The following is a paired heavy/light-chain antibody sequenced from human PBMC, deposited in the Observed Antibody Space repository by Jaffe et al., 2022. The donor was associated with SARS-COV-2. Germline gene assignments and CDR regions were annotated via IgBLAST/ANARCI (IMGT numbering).Light chain of an antibody. CDR1: QSISSN. V-gene: IGKV3-15*01. CDR2: GAS. J-gene: IGKJ1*01. CDR3: QQYNNWPPET. Sequence: EIVMTQSPATLSVSPGERATLSCRASQSISSNLAWYQQKPGQAPRLLIYGASTRATGIPARFSGSGSGTEFTLTISSLQSEDFAVYYCQQYNNWPPETFGQGTKVEIK.
Heavy chain of an antibody. J-gene: IGHJ4*02. D-gene: IGHD5-18*01. Sequence: EVQLLESGGGLVQPGGSLRLSCAASGFIFSSYAMSWVRQAPGKGLEWVSVITGTAASTDYADSVKGRFTISRDNSKNTLSLQMNSLRAEDTAVYYCAKVGYSYGYKGYFDYWGQGTLVTVSS. CDR1: GFIFSSYA. V-gene: IGHV3-23*01. CDR2: ITGTAAST. CDR3: AKVGYSYGYKGYFDY.